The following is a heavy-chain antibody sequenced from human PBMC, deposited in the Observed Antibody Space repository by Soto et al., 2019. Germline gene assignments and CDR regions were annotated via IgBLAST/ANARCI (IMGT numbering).Heavy chain of an antibody. CDR2: IYDSGST. Sequence: NPSETLSLTCTVSDGSISSYYWSWLRQPPGKGLEWIGYIYDSGSTLYNPSLKSRVTISVDRPNNQFSLKLRSVTAADTAIYYCAGDIRSGSYRFDYWGQGTLVTVSS. V-gene: IGHV4-59*08. CDR3: AGDIRSGSYRFDY. J-gene: IGHJ4*02. CDR1: DGSISSYY. D-gene: IGHD1-26*01.